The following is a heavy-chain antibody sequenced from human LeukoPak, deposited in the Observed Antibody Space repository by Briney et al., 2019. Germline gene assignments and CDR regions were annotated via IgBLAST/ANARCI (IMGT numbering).Heavy chain of an antibody. V-gene: IGHV4-34*01. Sequence: SETLSLTCAVYGGSFSGYYWSWIRQPPGKGLEWIGEINHSGSTNYNPSLKSRVTISVDTSKNQFSLKLSSVTAADTAVYYCARARYGIFDYWGQGTLVTVSS. J-gene: IGHJ4*02. CDR1: GGSFSGYY. CDR3: ARARYGIFDY. D-gene: IGHD3-9*01. CDR2: INHSGST.